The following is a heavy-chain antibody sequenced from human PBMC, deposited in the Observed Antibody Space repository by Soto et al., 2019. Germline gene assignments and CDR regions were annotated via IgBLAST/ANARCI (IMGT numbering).Heavy chain of an antibody. D-gene: IGHD3-16*01. CDR3: ARARDYFFKSCYGQRYVHSGHARRSTDL. Sequence: SETLSLTCTVSGGSISSYYWSWIRQPPGKGLEWIGYIYYSGSTNYNPSLKSRVTISVDTSKNQFSLKLSSVTAADTAVYYCARARDYFFKSCYGQRYVHSGHARRSTDL. CDR1: GGSISSYY. J-gene: IGHJ2*01. CDR2: IYYSGST. V-gene: IGHV4-59*01.